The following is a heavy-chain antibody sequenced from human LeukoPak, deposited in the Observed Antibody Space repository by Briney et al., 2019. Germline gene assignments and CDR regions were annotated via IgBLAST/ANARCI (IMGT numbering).Heavy chain of an antibody. J-gene: IGHJ4*02. Sequence: GGSLRLSCGASGFIFRNAHMTWVRQAPGKGLEWIGRIMSNPAGGTSDYGAAVKGRFTISRDDSRNVLYLQLTNVRADDTAVYYCTTLAYDVHYWGRGTLVTVSS. D-gene: IGHD3-3*01. CDR2: IMSNPAGGTS. V-gene: IGHV3-15*01. CDR1: GFIFRNAH. CDR3: TTLAYDVHY.